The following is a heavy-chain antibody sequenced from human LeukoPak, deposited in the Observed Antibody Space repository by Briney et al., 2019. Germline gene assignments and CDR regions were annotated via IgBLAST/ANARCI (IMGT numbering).Heavy chain of an antibody. CDR2: ISSSSSAI. J-gene: IGHJ3*02. Sequence: PGGSLRLSCAASGFTFSSYSMNWVRQAPGKGLEWVSYISSSSSAIKYADSVKGRFTISRDNAKNSLYLQMNSLRAEDTAVYYCAREMRDKDAFDIWGQGTMVTVSS. CDR1: GFTFSSYS. V-gene: IGHV3-48*01. CDR3: AREMRDKDAFDI. D-gene: IGHD2-15*01.